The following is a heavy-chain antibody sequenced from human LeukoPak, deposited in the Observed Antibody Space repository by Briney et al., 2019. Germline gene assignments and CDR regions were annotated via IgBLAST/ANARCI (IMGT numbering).Heavy chain of an antibody. CDR1: DFSISSAYY. Sequence: SETLSLTCGASDFSISSAYYWGWIRQPPGKGLEWIGSFYHGGDTYYNPSLKSRVAISVDTPKNQFSPKLRSVTAADTAVYYCAGGIVGVHAYWGQGILVTVSS. V-gene: IGHV4-38-2*01. CDR3: AGGIVGVHAY. D-gene: IGHD1-26*01. J-gene: IGHJ4*02. CDR2: FYHGGDT.